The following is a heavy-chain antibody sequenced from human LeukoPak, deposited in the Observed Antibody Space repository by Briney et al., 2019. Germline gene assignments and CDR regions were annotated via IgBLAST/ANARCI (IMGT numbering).Heavy chain of an antibody. V-gene: IGHV3-30*04. CDR3: ARDESPYAPYYYYGMDV. CDR2: ISYDGSNK. Sequence: PGGSLRLSCAASGFTFSSYAMHWVRQAPGKGLEWVAVISYDGSNKYYADSVKGRFTISRDNSKNTLYLQMNSLRAEDTAVYYCARDESPYAPYYYYGMDVWAKGPRSPSP. D-gene: IGHD3-16*01. J-gene: IGHJ6*02. CDR1: GFTFSSYA.